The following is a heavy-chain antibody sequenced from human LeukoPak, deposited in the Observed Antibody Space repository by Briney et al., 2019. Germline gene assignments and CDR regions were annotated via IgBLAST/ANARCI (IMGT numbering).Heavy chain of an antibody. V-gene: IGHV3-30*18. D-gene: IGHD2-8*01. CDR3: AKGVGYGGMDV. CDR2: ISYDGHNE. CDR1: GLTFSNYW. Sequence: GGSLRLSCAASGLTFSNYWMNWVRQAPGKGLEWVAVISYDGHNEYYGDSVKGRFTISRDNSKNTVFLQMNSLRAEDTAVYYCAKGVGYGGMDVWGQGTTVTVSS. J-gene: IGHJ6*02.